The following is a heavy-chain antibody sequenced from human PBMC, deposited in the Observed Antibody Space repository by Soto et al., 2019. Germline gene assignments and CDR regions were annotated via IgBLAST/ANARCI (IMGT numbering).Heavy chain of an antibody. Sequence: PSETLSLTCTVSGGSISSYYWSWIRQPAGQGLEWIGRIHTSGSTNYNPSLKSRVTMSVDTSKNQFSLKLSSVTAADTAVYYCARDSLQAYGSGSYYNPYYGLDVWGQGTTVTVSS. CDR2: IHTSGST. CDR1: GGSISSYY. CDR3: ARDSLQAYGSGSYYNPYYGLDV. V-gene: IGHV4-4*07. J-gene: IGHJ6*02. D-gene: IGHD3-10*01.